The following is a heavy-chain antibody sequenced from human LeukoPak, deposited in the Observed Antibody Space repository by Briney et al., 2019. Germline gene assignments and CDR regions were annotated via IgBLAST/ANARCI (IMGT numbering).Heavy chain of an antibody. V-gene: IGHV1-69*13. J-gene: IGHJ5*02. Sequence: SVRVSCKASGVTFSSYAISWVRQAPGQGLEWMGGIIPIFGTANYAQKFQGRVTITADESTSTAYMELSSLRSEDTAVYYCARDSSPVLRYFDGSWGQGTLVTVSS. CDR1: GVTFSSYA. CDR3: ARDSSPVLRYFDGS. D-gene: IGHD3-9*01. CDR2: IIPIFGTA.